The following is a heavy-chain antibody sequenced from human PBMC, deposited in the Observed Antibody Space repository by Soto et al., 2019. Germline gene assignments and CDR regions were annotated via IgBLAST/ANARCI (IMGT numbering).Heavy chain of an antibody. D-gene: IGHD1-26*01. V-gene: IGHV1-18*01. J-gene: IGHJ4*02. CDR3: SGQVLGATTGLYDY. Sequence: ASVKVSCKASGYTFTSYGISWVRQAPGQGLEWMGWISAYNGNTNYTQKLQGRVIMTTDTSISTAYMELRSLRSEDTAAYYCSGQVLGATTGLYDYWGQRTLVT. CDR2: ISAYNGNT. CDR1: GYTFTSYG.